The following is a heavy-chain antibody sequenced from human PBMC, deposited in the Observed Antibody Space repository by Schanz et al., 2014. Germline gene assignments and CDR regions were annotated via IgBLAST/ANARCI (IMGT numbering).Heavy chain of an antibody. CDR3: ARDGDFDY. J-gene: IGHJ4*02. V-gene: IGHV3-33*01. Sequence: QVQLVESGGGVVQPGRSLRLSCAASGFTFSSYGMHWVRQAPGKGLEWVAIIWYDGSNKYYADFVKGRFTISRDNSKNTLCLQMSSLRAEDTAVYYCARDGDFDYWGQGTLVTVSS. CDR2: IWYDGSNK. CDR1: GFTFSSYG.